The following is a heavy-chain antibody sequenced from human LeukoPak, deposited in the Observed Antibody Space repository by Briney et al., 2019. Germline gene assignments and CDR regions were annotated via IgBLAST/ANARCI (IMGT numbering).Heavy chain of an antibody. J-gene: IGHJ3*01. Sequence: SETLSLTCTVSGGSISSYYWSWIRQPPGKGLEWIGYIYYSGSTSYNPSLKSRVTISVDTSKNQFSLKLNSVTAADTAVYYCARGGWTAFDYWGQGTMVTVSS. CDR3: ARGGWTAFDY. V-gene: IGHV4-59*01. D-gene: IGHD6-19*01. CDR1: GGSISSYY. CDR2: IYYSGST.